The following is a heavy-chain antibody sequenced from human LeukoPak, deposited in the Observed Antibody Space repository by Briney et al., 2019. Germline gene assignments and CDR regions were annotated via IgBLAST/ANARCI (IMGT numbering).Heavy chain of an antibody. CDR2: ISTYNGNT. CDR3: ARAGNYFDGTGYFRH. V-gene: IGHV1-18*01. J-gene: IGHJ4*02. D-gene: IGHD3-22*01. CDR1: GYTLTSYA. Sequence: ASVKVSCKASGYTLTSYAISWVRQAPGQGLEWMGWISTYNGNTNYAQKLQGRASMTTDTSTRTAYMELRSLRSDDTAVYYCARAGNYFDGTGYFRHWGQGTLVTVSS.